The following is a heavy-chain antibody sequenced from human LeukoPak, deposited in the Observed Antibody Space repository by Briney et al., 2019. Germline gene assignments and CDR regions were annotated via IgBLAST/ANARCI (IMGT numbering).Heavy chain of an antibody. D-gene: IGHD3-22*01. CDR3: AKDSFWSDSSGYSKPTTFDS. CDR1: GFTFSTYA. V-gene: IGHV3-23*01. Sequence: PGGSLRLSCTASGFTFSTYAMNWVRQAPGKGLEWVSAISAGSDNTYYADSVKGRFTISRDNSKNTLYLQMNSLTADDTAVYYCAKDSFWSDSSGYSKPTTFDSWGQGTLVTVSS. J-gene: IGHJ4*02. CDR2: ISAGSDNT.